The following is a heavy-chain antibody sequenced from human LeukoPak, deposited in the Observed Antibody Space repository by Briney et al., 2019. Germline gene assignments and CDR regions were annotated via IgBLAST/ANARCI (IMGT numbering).Heavy chain of an antibody. CDR1: GYTFTSYG. D-gene: IGHD3-10*01. CDR3: ARVKSYGSGSYYEYNWFDP. V-gene: IGHV1-18*01. CDR2: ISAYNGNT. Sequence: ASVKVSCKASGYTFTSYGISWVRQAPGQGLEWMGWISAYNGNTNYAQKLQGRVTMTTDTSTSTAYMELRSLRSDDTAVYYCARVKSYGSGSYYEYNWFDPWGQGTLVTVSS. J-gene: IGHJ5*02.